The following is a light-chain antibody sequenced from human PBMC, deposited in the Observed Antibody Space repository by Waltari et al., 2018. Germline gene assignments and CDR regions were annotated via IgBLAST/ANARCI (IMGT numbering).Light chain of an antibody. Sequence: DIHMTQSPSTLSASVGDRVTITCRASQSISSWLAWYQQKPGKAPKLLIYKASILESGVPSRFSGSGSGTEFTLTISSLQPDDFATYYCQQYNSYSRTFGQGTKVEIK. V-gene: IGKV1-5*03. CDR1: QSISSW. J-gene: IGKJ1*01. CDR2: KAS. CDR3: QQYNSYSRT.